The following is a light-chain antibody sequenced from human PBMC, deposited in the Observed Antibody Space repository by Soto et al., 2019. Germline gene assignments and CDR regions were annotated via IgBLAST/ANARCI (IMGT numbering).Light chain of an antibody. V-gene: IGKV3-20*01. CDR2: GAS. CDR1: QSVRSSY. J-gene: IGKJ3*01. CDR3: QQYGNAPFT. Sequence: EIVLTHAQGTLSCSPGEKATLTCRASQSVRSSYLAWSQQTPCQAPRLLIYGASSRATGIPDRFSGSGSGTDFTLTISRLEPEDFAVYYCQQYGNAPFTFGPGTKVDI.